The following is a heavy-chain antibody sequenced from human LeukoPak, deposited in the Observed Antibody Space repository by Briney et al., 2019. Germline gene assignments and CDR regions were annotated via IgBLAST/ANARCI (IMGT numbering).Heavy chain of an antibody. D-gene: IGHD1-26*01. Sequence: GESLKISCKGSGYTFTSSWIGWVRQMPGKGLGWMGIIYPDDSDTRYSPSFQGQVTISADKSISTAYLQWSSLKASGTAMYYCARRLPPSGAVDYWGQGTLVTVSS. CDR1: GYTFTSSW. CDR2: IYPDDSDT. CDR3: ARRLPPSGAVDY. J-gene: IGHJ4*02. V-gene: IGHV5-51*01.